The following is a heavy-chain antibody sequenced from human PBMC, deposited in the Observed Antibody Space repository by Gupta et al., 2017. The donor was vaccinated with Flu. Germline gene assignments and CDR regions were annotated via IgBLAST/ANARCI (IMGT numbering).Heavy chain of an antibody. CDR1: AYSLTGYY. CDR2: INAHRAVT. D-gene: IGHD2-8*02. J-gene: IGHJ4*02. V-gene: IGHV1-2*02. Sequence: QVHLVQSGAEVWTPVASVQVSCSPSAYSLTGYYLHRVRQAPAQGLGWMGWINAHRAVTNYAQTLQGSVSMTSDTSISTAYMELSSLRSDDTAVYYCVRVPDMNGWYGWLDYWGQGTLFSVSS. CDR3: VRVPDMNGWYGWLDY.